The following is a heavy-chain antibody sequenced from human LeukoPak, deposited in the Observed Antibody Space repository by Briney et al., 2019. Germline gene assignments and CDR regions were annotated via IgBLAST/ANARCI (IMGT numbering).Heavy chain of an antibody. CDR2: ISKDAKSN. CDR1: GFTFSSYG. J-gene: IGHJ6*04. Sequence: GGSLRLSCATSGFTFSSYGMHWVRQVPGKGLEWVAVISKDAKSNYHVDSVKGRFTISRDNSKNTLYLQMNSLRAEDTAVYYCARDPTYGSGSYYNDVWGKGTTVTVSS. V-gene: IGHV3-30*03. CDR3: ARDPTYGSGSYYNDV. D-gene: IGHD3-10*01.